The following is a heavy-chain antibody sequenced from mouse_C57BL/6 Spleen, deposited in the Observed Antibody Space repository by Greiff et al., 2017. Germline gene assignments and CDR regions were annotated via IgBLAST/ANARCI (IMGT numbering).Heavy chain of an antibody. CDR3: AGSYDGTRGFAY. Sequence: VKLMESGPGLVAPSQSLSITCTVSGFSLTSYGVHWVRQPPGKGLEWLVVIWSDGSTTYNSALKSRLSISKDNSKSQVFLKMNSLQTDDTAMYYCAGSYDGTRGFAYWGQGTLVTVSA. V-gene: IGHV2-6*03. J-gene: IGHJ3*01. CDR2: IWSDGST. CDR1: GFSLTSYG. D-gene: IGHD2-3*01.